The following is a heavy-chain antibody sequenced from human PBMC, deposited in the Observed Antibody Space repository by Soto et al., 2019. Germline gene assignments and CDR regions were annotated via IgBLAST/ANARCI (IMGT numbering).Heavy chain of an antibody. CDR2: VSSSGST. CDR1: GGSISCDH. CDR3: ARGSYDSRGYSEAFDI. D-gene: IGHD3-22*01. Sequence: PSPTLSLTWTVAGGSISCDHWNWIRQPPGKGLEWIAYVSSSGSTKYNPSLKSRVTISIDTTKNQFSLRLSSVTDADTAVYYCARGSYDSRGYSEAFDIWGQGTKVTVSS. J-gene: IGHJ3*02. V-gene: IGHV4-59*01.